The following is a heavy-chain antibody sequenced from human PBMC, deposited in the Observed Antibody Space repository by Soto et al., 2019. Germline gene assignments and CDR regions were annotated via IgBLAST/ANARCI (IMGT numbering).Heavy chain of an antibody. CDR3: ARVLGGSYQSGGDSPFDY. Sequence: QVQLVESGGGVVQPGRSLRLSCAASGFTFSSYAMHWVRQAPGKGLEWVAVISYDGSNKYYADSVKGRFTISRDNSKNTLYLQMNSLRAEDTAVYYCARVLGGSYQSGGDSPFDYWGQGTLVTVSS. CDR2: ISYDGSNK. J-gene: IGHJ4*02. D-gene: IGHD1-26*01. CDR1: GFTFSSYA. V-gene: IGHV3-30-3*01.